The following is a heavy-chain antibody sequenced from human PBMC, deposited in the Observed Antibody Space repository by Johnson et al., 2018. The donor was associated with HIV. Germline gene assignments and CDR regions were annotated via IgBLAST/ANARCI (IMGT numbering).Heavy chain of an antibody. Sequence: VQLVESGGGLVRPGESLRLSCVASGFTFSGYWMTWVRQAPGKGLEWVANIKQGGSEKYYVDSVKGRFTISRDNAKKSLYLHLNSLRAEDTALYYCAGGRIGAFDIWGQGTMVTVSS. CDR3: AGGRIGAFDI. CDR2: IKQGGSEK. D-gene: IGHD2-15*01. J-gene: IGHJ3*02. V-gene: IGHV3-7*03. CDR1: GFTFSGYW.